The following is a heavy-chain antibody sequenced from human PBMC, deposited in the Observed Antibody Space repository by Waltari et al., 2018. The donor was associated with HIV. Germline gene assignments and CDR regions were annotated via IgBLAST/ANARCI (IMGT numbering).Heavy chain of an antibody. CDR2: IYYSGST. D-gene: IGHD1-26*01. V-gene: IGHV4-59*01. Sequence: QVQLQESGPGLVKPSETLSLTCTVSGGSISSYYWSWIRQPPGKGLEWIGYIYYSGSTNYNPSLKSRVTISVDTSKNQFSLKLSSVTAADTAVYYCARDHGSYPDYWGQGTLVTVSS. CDR1: GGSISSYY. CDR3: ARDHGSYPDY. J-gene: IGHJ4*02.